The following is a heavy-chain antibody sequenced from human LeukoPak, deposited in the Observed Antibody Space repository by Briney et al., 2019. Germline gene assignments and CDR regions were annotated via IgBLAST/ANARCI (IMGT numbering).Heavy chain of an antibody. J-gene: IGHJ3*02. Sequence: ASVKVSCKASGYTFTSYGISWVRQAPGQGLEWMGWISAYNGNTNYAQKLQGRVTMTTDTSTSTAYMELRSLRSDDTAVYYCARERYDFWSGYNLGDAFDIWGQGTMVTVSS. CDR3: ARERYDFWSGYNLGDAFDI. CDR2: ISAYNGNT. V-gene: IGHV1-18*01. CDR1: GYTFTSYG. D-gene: IGHD3-3*01.